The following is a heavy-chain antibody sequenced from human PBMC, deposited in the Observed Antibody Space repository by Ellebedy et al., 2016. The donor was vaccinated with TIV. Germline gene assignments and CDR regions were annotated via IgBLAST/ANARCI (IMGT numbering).Heavy chain of an antibody. CDR3: ANYKNTGGSVWRSDAFDV. Sequence: GESLKISCAASGFAFTTCAMSWVRQAPGKGLEWVSTIFRDGGTTYYADSVKGRFTISRDNFKNTLCLQMNSLRAEDTAVYYCANYKNTGGSVWRSDAFDVWGQGTMVTVSS. D-gene: IGHD6-19*01. CDR2: IFRDGGTT. CDR1: GFAFTTCA. J-gene: IGHJ3*01. V-gene: IGHV3-23*01.